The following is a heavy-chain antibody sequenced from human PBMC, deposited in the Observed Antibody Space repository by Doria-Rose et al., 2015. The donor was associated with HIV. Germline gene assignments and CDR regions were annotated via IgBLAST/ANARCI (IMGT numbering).Heavy chain of an antibody. CDR2: IFSDDER. CDR1: GVSLSSPGMG. CDR3: ARIKSSRWYHKYYFDF. D-gene: IGHD6-13*01. Sequence: GVSLSSPGMGVSXIRQPPGKALEWLANIFSDDERSYNTSLKSRLTISRGTSNSQVVLTMTDMDPVDTATYYCARIKSSRWYHKYYFDFWGQGTLVIVSA. V-gene: IGHV2-26*01. J-gene: IGHJ4*02.